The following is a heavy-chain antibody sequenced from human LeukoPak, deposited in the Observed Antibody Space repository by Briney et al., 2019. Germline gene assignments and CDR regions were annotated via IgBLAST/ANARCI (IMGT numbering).Heavy chain of an antibody. CDR2: IYRDGSS. CDR3: AGSFYDILIRYYQLFEY. CDR1: GLSASSNY. J-gene: IGHJ4*02. V-gene: IGHV3-66*01. Sequence: GGSLRLSCVASGLSASSNYTSWGRHAPGKGLGWVSVIYRDGSSYYAESVKGRFNISRDNTKTTTHIQMKSPRAEDTAGYFCAGSFYDILIRYYQLFEYWGQGTLVTVS. D-gene: IGHD3-9*01.